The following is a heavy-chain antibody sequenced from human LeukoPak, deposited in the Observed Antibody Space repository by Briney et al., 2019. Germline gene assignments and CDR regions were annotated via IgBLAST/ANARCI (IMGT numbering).Heavy chain of an antibody. CDR2: IYDSGTT. CDR1: GGSLGSYF. J-gene: IGHJ4*02. Sequence: SETLSLTCSVSGGSLGSYFWHWIRQPPGKGLEWMGYIYDSGTTAYSPSLKRRVTMSVDTSKNQFSLNLNSVTAADTAVYYCARDAGGASDYWGQGTLVTVSS. D-gene: IGHD3-16*01. V-gene: IGHV4-59*12. CDR3: ARDAGGASDY.